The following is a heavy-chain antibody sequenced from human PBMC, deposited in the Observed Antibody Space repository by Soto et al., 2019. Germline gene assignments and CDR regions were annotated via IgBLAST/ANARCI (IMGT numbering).Heavy chain of an antibody. CDR1: GFTFSSYA. CDR3: ARDPNSSGWYRYYYYGMDV. Sequence: QVQLVESGGGVVQPGRSLRLSCAASGFTFSSYAMHWVRQAPGKGLEWVAVISYDGSNKYYADSVKGRFTISRDNSKNTLYLQMNSLRAEDTAVYYCARDPNSSGWYRYYYYGMDVWGQGTTVTVSS. V-gene: IGHV3-30-3*01. D-gene: IGHD6-19*01. J-gene: IGHJ6*02. CDR2: ISYDGSNK.